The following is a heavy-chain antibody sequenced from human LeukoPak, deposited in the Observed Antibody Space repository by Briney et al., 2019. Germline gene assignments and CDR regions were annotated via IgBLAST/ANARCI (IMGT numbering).Heavy chain of an antibody. CDR1: GFTFSSYS. D-gene: IGHD6-13*01. Sequence: GGSLRLSCAASGFTFSSYSMNWVRQAPGKGLEWVSSISSSSSYIYYADSVKGRFTISRDNAKNSLYLQMNSLRAEDTAVYYCARDSPAYSSSPALPYWGQGTLVTVSS. J-gene: IGHJ4*02. CDR3: ARDSPAYSSSPALPY. V-gene: IGHV3-21*01. CDR2: ISSSSSYI.